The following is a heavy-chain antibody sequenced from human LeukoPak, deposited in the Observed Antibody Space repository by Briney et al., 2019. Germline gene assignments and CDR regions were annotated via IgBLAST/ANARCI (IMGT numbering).Heavy chain of an antibody. CDR1: GFTFSSYS. V-gene: IGHV3-21*01. J-gene: IGHJ4*02. Sequence: GGSLRLSCAASGFTFSSYSMNWVRQAPGKGLEWVSSISGSSSYIYYAESVKGRFTISRDNAKNSLHLQMNGLRAEDTAVYYCAREAVVADPPYWGQGTLVTVSS. D-gene: IGHD2-15*01. CDR2: ISGSSSYI. CDR3: AREAVVADPPY.